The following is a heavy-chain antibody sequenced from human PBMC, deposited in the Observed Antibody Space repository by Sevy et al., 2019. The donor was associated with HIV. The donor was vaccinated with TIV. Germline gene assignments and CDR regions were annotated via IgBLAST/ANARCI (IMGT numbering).Heavy chain of an antibody. CDR3: ARVAVEYCTDDCYHRFDY. Sequence: GGSLRLSCAASGFTFTLYAIHWVRQAPGKGLEWVALISYSGTNKYYADSVKGRFTISGDDSKNTAYLKMNNLGTDDTAVYYCARVAVEYCTDDCYHRFDYWGQGTQVTVSS. J-gene: IGHJ4*02. CDR1: GFTFTLYA. D-gene: IGHD2-21*02. CDR2: ISYSGTNK. V-gene: IGHV3-30-3*01.